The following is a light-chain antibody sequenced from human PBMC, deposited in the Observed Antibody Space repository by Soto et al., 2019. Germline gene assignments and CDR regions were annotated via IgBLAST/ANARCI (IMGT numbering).Light chain of an antibody. V-gene: IGLV1-51*01. CDR3: GSWDSSLSAYV. Sequence: QSVLTQPPSVSAAPGQKVTLSCSGSSSNIGGNSVSWYQQLPGTAPKLLIYDDNKRPSGIPDRFSGSKSGTSATLGITGFQTGDEADYYCGSWDSSLSAYVVGTGTKV. CDR1: SSNIGGNS. J-gene: IGLJ1*01. CDR2: DDN.